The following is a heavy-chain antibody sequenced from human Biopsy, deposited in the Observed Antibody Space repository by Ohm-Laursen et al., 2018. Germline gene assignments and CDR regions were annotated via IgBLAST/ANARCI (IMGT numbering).Heavy chain of an antibody. CDR1: GFTFTSYG. J-gene: IGHJ2*01. CDR2: ISYDGSGE. CDR3: ARDEKRWDYSNCFSWHFDL. Sequence: SLRLSCAASGFTFTSYGMHWVRQAPGKGLEWVAVISYDGSGEYYADSLQGRFTISRDNPKNTVDLQMNSLRAEDTAVYFCARDEKRWDYSNCFSWHFDLWGRGTLVTVSS. D-gene: IGHD4-11*01. V-gene: IGHV3-30*03.